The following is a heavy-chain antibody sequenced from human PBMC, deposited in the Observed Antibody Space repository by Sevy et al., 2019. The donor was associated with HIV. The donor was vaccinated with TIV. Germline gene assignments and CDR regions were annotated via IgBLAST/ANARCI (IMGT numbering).Heavy chain of an antibody. D-gene: IGHD2-2*01. CDR2: ISAGGTTK. Sequence: GGALRLSCAASGFIFSNYPMSWVRHSPGKGLEWVSDISAGGTTKYYADSVEGRFTISRDNSRNTVSLQMNSLGAEDTAIYYCAKRYCSTITCYDDDFWNPYYFYGLDVCGQGISVTVYS. V-gene: IGHV3-23*01. CDR3: AKRYCSTITCYDDDFWNPYYFYGLDV. J-gene: IGHJ6*02. CDR1: GFIFSNYP.